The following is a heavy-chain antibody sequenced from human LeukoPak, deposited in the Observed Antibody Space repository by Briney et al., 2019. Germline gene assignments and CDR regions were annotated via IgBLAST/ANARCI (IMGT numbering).Heavy chain of an antibody. Sequence: GGSLRLSCAASGFTFSTYWLHWVRQAPGKGLVWVSRIKTDGSTTNYADSVKGRFVISRDNAENTLYLQINSLRAEDTAVYYCARGEDGSTYGLVYWGQGTLVTVSS. CDR3: ARGEDGSTYGLVY. CDR2: IKTDGSTT. J-gene: IGHJ4*02. CDR1: GFTFSTYW. D-gene: IGHD5-18*01. V-gene: IGHV3-74*01.